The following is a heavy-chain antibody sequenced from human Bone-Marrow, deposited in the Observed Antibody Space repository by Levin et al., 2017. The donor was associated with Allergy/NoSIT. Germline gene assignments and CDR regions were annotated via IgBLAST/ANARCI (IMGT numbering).Heavy chain of an antibody. D-gene: IGHD5-18*01. CDR1: GFTFSNAW. CDR3: TTDRGTAMVFH. J-gene: IGHJ4*02. Sequence: GGSLRLSCAASGFTFSNAWMSWVRQAPGKGLEWVGRIKSKADGGTTDYAAPVKGTFTISRDDSKNTLYLQMNSLKTEDTAVYYCTTDRGTAMVFHWGQGTLVTVSS. V-gene: IGHV3-15*01. CDR2: IKSKADGGTT.